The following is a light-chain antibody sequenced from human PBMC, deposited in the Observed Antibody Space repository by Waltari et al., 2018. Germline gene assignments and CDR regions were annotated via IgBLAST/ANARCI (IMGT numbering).Light chain of an antibody. CDR3: SSYTSSLTLV. CDR1: SNDVGGYTY. CDR2: DGS. Sequence: QSALTQPASVSGSPGQSITISCTGTSNDVGGYTYVSWYQQHPGKAPKLMIYDGSNRPSVVSNPFSGSQSGNTAALTISGLQAEDEADYYCSSYTSSLTLVFGGGTKLTVL. V-gene: IGLV2-14*03. J-gene: IGLJ3*02.